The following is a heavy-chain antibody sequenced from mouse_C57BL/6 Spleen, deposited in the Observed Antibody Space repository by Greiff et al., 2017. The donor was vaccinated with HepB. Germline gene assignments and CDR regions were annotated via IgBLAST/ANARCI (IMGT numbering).Heavy chain of an antibody. J-gene: IGHJ4*01. Sequence: LQESGTELVKPGASVKLSCKASGYTFTSYWMHWVKQRPGQGLEWIGNINPSNGGTNYNEKFKSKATLTVDKSSSTAYMQLSSLTSEDSAVYYCAREGRYDYAMDYWGQGTSVTVSS. D-gene: IGHD2-14*01. V-gene: IGHV1-53*01. CDR2: INPSNGGT. CDR3: AREGRYDYAMDY. CDR1: GYTFTSYW.